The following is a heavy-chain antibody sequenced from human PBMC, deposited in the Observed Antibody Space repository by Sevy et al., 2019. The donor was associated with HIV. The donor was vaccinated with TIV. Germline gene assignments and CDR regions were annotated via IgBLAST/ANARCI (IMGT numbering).Heavy chain of an antibody. Sequence: GGSLRLSCAASGFAFSNYYAMHWVRQAPGKGLEWVALISYDGSDKYYADSVKGRFTISRDNAKNSLYLQMNSLRAEDTAVYYCARSIAVAGGDAFDIWGQGTMVTVSS. D-gene: IGHD6-19*01. J-gene: IGHJ3*02. CDR2: ISYDGSDK. V-gene: IGHV3-30-3*01. CDR1: GFAFSNYYA. CDR3: ARSIAVAGGDAFDI.